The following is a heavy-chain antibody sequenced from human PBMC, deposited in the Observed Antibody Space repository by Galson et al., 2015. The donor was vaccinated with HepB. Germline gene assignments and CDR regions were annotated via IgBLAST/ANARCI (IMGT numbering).Heavy chain of an antibody. CDR2: IWYDGSNK. CDR1: GFTFSSYG. J-gene: IGHJ6*02. D-gene: IGHD3-3*01. CDR3: ARDQGFRSGEGYGMDV. V-gene: IGHV3-33*08. Sequence: SLRLSCAASGFTFSSYGMHWVRQAPGKGLEWVAVIWYDGSNKYYADSVKGRFTISRDNSKNTLYLQMNSLRAEDTAVYYCARDQGFRSGEGYGMDVWAKGPRSPSP.